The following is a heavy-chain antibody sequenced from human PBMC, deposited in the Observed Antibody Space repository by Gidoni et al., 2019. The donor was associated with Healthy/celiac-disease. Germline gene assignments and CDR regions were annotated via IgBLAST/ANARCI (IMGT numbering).Heavy chain of an antibody. CDR1: GFTSSSYG. Sequence: VQLVESGGGVVQPGRSLRLSCAASGFTSSSYGMHWVRQAPGKGLEWVAVIWYDGSNKYYADSVKGRFTISRDNSKNTLYLQMNSLRAEDTAVYYCARSPLYGDYVSNFDYWGQGTLVTVSS. J-gene: IGHJ4*02. CDR2: IWYDGSNK. V-gene: IGHV3-33*01. D-gene: IGHD4-17*01. CDR3: ARSPLYGDYVSNFDY.